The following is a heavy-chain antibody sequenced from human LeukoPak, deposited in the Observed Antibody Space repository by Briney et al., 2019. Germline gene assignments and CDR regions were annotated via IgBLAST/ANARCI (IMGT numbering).Heavy chain of an antibody. CDR2: IYSTGTT. J-gene: IGHJ5*02. CDR1: GFSVSSNY. V-gene: IGHV3-66*03. Sequence: GRSLRLSCAASGFSVSSNYVSWVRQAPGKGLEWVSVIYSTGTTFYADSVKGRFTASRDNSKNTVNLQLNSLRPEYTAVYYCARDRGPGWFDPWGQGTLVTVSS. D-gene: IGHD3-10*01. CDR3: ARDRGPGWFDP.